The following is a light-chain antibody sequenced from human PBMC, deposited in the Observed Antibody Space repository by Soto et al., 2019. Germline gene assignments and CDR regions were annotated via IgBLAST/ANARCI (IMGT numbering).Light chain of an antibody. Sequence: DIQLTQSPSTLSASVGDKVTLTCRASQIISTSLAWYQQKPGEAPKLLIYDASSLESGVPLRFSGSGSGTEFTLTISSLQPDDFATYYCQHYNVYSGTSGQGTKVDIK. CDR1: QIISTS. V-gene: IGKV1-5*01. CDR3: QHYNVYSGT. J-gene: IGKJ1*01. CDR2: DAS.